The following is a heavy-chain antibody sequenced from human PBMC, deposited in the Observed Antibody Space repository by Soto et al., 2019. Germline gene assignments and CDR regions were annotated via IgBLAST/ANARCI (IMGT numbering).Heavy chain of an antibody. CDR3: SKAAQTRYNWNDLGNWFDP. CDR1: GGTFSSYA. V-gene: IGHV1-69*01. J-gene: IGHJ5*02. CDR2: IVPIFGIA. D-gene: IGHD1-1*01. Sequence: QVQLVQSGAEVKKPGSSVKVSCKESGGTFSSYAIAWVRQAPGEGLEWMGGIVPIFGIANYAQKFQGRDAITADEATNTAYLELSSLRSDDTSVYYFSKAAQTRYNWNDLGNWFDPWGQGTLVIVSS.